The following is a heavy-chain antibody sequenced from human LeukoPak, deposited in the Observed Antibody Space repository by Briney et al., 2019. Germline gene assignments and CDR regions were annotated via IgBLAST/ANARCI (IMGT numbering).Heavy chain of an antibody. CDR2: ISYSGST. CDR3: ARDIRSTFDY. V-gene: IGHV4-59*01. CDR1: GGSISSSY. D-gene: IGHD2/OR15-2a*01. J-gene: IGHJ4*02. Sequence: SETLSLTCTVSGGSISSSYWSWIRQPAGKGLEWIGYISYSGSTNYNPSLKSRVTISVDTSKNQFSLKLSSVTAADTAVYYCARDIRSTFDYWGQGTLVTVSS.